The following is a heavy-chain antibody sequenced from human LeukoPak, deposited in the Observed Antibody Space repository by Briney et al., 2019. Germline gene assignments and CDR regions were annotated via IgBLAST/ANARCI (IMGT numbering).Heavy chain of an antibody. D-gene: IGHD6-19*01. CDR2: IYYSGST. J-gene: IGHJ4*02. Sequence: PSETLSLTCTVSGGSISRYYWSWIRQPPGKGLEWIGYIYYSGSTNYNPSLKSRVTISADTSKNQFSLKLSSVTAADTAVYYCARVSVADPNFDYWGQGTLVTVSS. V-gene: IGHV4-59*01. CDR3: ARVSVADPNFDY. CDR1: GGSISRYY.